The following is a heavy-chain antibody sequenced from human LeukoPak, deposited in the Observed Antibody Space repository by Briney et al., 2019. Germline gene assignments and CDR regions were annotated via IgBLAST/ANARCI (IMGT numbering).Heavy chain of an antibody. Sequence: GGSLRLSCAASGFTFSSYAMSWVRQAPGKGLEWVSAISGSGGSTYYADSVKGRFTISRDNSKNTLYLQMNSLGAEDTAVYYCAKALVRGVVILPWDYWGQGTLVTVSS. D-gene: IGHD3-3*01. CDR1: GFTFSSYA. J-gene: IGHJ4*02. CDR2: ISGSGGST. CDR3: AKALVRGVVILPWDY. V-gene: IGHV3-23*01.